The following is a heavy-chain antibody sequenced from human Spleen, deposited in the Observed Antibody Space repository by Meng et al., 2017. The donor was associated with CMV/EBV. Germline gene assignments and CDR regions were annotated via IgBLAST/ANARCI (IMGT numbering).Heavy chain of an antibody. CDR1: GFPFSSYA. CDR2: ISYDGSNK. CDR3: ARDRLMATAQYNWFDP. V-gene: IGHV3-30-3*01. Sequence: SGFPFSSYAMHWVRQAPGKGLEWVAVISYDGSNKYYADSVKGRFTISRDNSKNTLYLQMNSLRAEDTAVYYCARDRLMATAQYNWFDPWGQGTLVTVSS. D-gene: IGHD5-24*01. J-gene: IGHJ5*02.